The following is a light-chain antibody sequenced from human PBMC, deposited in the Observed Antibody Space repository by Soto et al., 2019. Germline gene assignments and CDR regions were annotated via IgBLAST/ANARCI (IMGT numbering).Light chain of an antibody. V-gene: IGKV3-11*01. CDR1: QYINTR. Sequence: EIVLTQSPATLSSFPGDRVTLSCRASQYINTRLAWYQHRPGQAPRLLIYQTSIRAACIPARFRASGSGTGFTLTISDVQPEDFSIYYCHQRQSWPRTFGQGTKV. J-gene: IGKJ1*01. CDR3: HQRQSWPRT. CDR2: QTS.